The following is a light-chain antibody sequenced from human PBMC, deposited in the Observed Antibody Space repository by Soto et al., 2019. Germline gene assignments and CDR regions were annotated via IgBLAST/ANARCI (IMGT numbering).Light chain of an antibody. Sequence: IVLTQSPGTLSLSPGERATLSCRAGQSVTTNFAWYQQKSRQSPRLLIYDVSIRATGVPARFSGTGSETDFTLTISGLQSEDSAVYFCQQYNNWPFSFCQGTRLEIK. J-gene: IGKJ5*01. V-gene: IGKV3-15*01. CDR2: DVS. CDR1: QSVTTN. CDR3: QQYNNWPFS.